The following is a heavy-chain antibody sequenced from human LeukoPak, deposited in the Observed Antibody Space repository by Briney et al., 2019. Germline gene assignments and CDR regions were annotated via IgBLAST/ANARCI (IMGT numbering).Heavy chain of an antibody. CDR1: GFTFSSYA. V-gene: IGHV3-23*01. J-gene: IGHJ5*02. D-gene: IGHD4-17*01. Sequence: PGGSLRLSCAASGFTFSSYAMSWVRQAPGKGLGWVSAISGSGGSTYYAGSVKGRFTISRDNAKNSLYLQMNSLRAEDTAVYYCATRNMTTVSPWGQGTLVTVSS. CDR2: ISGSGGST. CDR3: ATRNMTTVSP.